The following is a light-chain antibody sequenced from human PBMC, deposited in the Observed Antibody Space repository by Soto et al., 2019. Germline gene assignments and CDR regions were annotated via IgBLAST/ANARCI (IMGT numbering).Light chain of an antibody. CDR1: QSISNH. J-gene: IGKJ5*01. Sequence: DIQMTQSPSSLSASVEDRVIITCRASQSISNHLNWYQQKPGKAPKLLIFAASSLQSGVPSRFSGSRSGTEFTLTISSLQPEDFATYYCQQRHSYPITFGQGTRLEIK. CDR3: QQRHSYPIT. V-gene: IGKV1-39*01. CDR2: AAS.